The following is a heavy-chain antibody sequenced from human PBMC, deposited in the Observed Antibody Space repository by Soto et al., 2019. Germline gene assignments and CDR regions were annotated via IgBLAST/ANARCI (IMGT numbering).Heavy chain of an antibody. Sequence: VGSLRLSCAASGFTFSSYAMSWVRQAPGKGLEWVSAISGSGGSTYYADSVKGRFTISRDNSKNTLYLQMNSLRAEDTAVYYCAKAERFLEWLLPNFDYWGQGTLVTVSS. CDR2: ISGSGGST. J-gene: IGHJ4*02. V-gene: IGHV3-23*01. CDR1: GFTFSSYA. CDR3: AKAERFLEWLLPNFDY. D-gene: IGHD3-3*01.